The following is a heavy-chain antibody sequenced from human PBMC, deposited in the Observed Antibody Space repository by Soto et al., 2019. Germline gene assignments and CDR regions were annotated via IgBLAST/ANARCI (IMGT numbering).Heavy chain of an antibody. CDR3: GRWDIVVVPAAAYYYYYGMDV. V-gene: IGHV5-10-1*01. D-gene: IGHD2-2*01. CDR2: IDPSDSYT. CDR1: GYSFTSYW. Sequence: GASLKISCKGSGYSFTSYWISWVRQMPGKGLEWMGRIDPSDSYTNYSPSFQGHVTISADKSISTAYLQWSSLKASDTAMYYCGRWDIVVVPAAAYYYYYGMDVWGQGTTVTVSS. J-gene: IGHJ6*02.